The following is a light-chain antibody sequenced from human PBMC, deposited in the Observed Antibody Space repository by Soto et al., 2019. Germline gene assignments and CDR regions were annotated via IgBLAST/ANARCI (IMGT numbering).Light chain of an antibody. Sequence: QSVLTQSSSASASLGSSVKLTCILSSGHSTYIIAWHQQQPGKGPRFLMTLDRSGSYNRGSGVPDRFSGSSSGADRYLTISNLQFEDEGDYYCETWYSNTHKVFGGGTKVTVL. V-gene: IGLV4-60*02. J-gene: IGLJ3*02. CDR2: LDRSGSY. CDR3: ETWYSNTHKV. CDR1: SGHSTYI.